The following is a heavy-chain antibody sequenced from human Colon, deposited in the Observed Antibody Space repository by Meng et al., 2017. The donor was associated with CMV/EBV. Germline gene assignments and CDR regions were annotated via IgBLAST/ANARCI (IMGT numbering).Heavy chain of an antibody. CDR1: GFTFSNYA. J-gene: IGHJ4*02. CDR3: ARENYYYDGSGYLGY. CDR2: INSNGDRT. Sequence: VPRVASGGCLVQPGGSLRLSCAASGFTFSNYAMHWVRQAPGKGLEYVSTINSNGDRTSYASSLKGRFTVSRDNSKNTLYLQMGSLRPEDTAVYYCARENYYYDGSGYLGYWGQGTLVTVSS. V-gene: IGHV3-64*01. D-gene: IGHD3-22*01.